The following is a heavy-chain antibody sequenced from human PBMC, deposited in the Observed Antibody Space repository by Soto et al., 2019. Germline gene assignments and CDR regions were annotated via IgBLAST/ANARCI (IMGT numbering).Heavy chain of an antibody. J-gene: IGHJ6*03. V-gene: IGHV4-31*03. CDR1: GGSISSGGYY. CDR2: IYYSGST. Sequence: TLSLTCTVSGGSISSGGYYWSWIRQHPGKGLEWIGYIYYSGSTYYNPSLKSRVTISVDTSKNQFSLKLSSVTAADTAVYYCARVGSESSDYYYYYYMDVWGKGTTVTVSS. CDR3: ARVGSESSDYYYYYYMDV. D-gene: IGHD3-10*01.